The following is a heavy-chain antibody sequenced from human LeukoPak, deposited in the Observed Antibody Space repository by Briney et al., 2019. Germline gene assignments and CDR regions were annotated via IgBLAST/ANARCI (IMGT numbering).Heavy chain of an antibody. J-gene: IGHJ5*02. V-gene: IGHV3-20*04. CDR2: INWNGGST. Sequence: PGGSLRLSCAASGFIFSNYEMNWVRQAPGKGLEWVSGINWNGGSTGYADSVKGRFTISRDNAKNSLYLQMNSLRAEDTALYYCARDRGVDTAMVNWFDPWGQGTLVTVSS. D-gene: IGHD5-18*01. CDR3: ARDRGVDTAMVNWFDP. CDR1: GFIFSNYE.